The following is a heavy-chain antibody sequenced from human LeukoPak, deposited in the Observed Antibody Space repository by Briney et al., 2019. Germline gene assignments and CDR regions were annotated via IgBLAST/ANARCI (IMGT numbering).Heavy chain of an antibody. CDR3: ARARYCAVGTCYKDY. CDR1: GFTFSSYA. Sequence: GGSLRLSCAASGFTFSSYAMGWVRQAPGKGLEWVGRIRNKANSYTTDYAASVKGRFTISRDDSKNSLYLQMNSLKTEDTAVYYCARARYCAVGTCYKDYWGQGTLVTVSS. CDR2: IRNKANSYTT. J-gene: IGHJ4*02. V-gene: IGHV3-72*01. D-gene: IGHD2-15*01.